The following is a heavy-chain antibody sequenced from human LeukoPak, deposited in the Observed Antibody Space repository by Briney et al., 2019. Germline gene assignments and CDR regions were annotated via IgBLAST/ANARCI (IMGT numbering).Heavy chain of an antibody. V-gene: IGHV1-58*02. Sequence: GASVKVSCKASGFTFTSSAMQWVRQARGQRLEWIGWIVVGSGNTNYAQKFQERVTITRDMSTSTAYMELRSLRSDDTAVYYCARDHSSSGQLFDYWGQGTLVTVSS. CDR3: ARDHSSSGQLFDY. J-gene: IGHJ4*02. CDR2: IVVGSGNT. CDR1: GFTFTSSA. D-gene: IGHD6-13*01.